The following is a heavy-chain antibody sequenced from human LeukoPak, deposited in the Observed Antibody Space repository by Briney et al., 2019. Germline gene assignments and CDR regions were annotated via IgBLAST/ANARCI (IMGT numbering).Heavy chain of an antibody. CDR3: ARDLWFGESPIDY. D-gene: IGHD3-10*01. CDR2: ISSSSSYI. Sequence: GGSLRLSCAASGFTFSSYSMNWVRQAPGKGLEWVSSISSSSSYIYYADSVKGRFTISRDNAKNSLYLQMNSLRAEDTAVYYCARDLWFGESPIDYWGQGTLVTVSS. J-gene: IGHJ4*02. CDR1: GFTFSSYS. V-gene: IGHV3-21*01.